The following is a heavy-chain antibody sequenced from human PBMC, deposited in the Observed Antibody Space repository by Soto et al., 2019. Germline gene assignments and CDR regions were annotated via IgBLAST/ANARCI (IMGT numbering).Heavy chain of an antibody. CDR3: ASRYYYDSSGYYVPFDY. J-gene: IGHJ4*02. V-gene: IGHV1-69*06. CDR2: IIPIFGTA. Sequence: ASVKVSCKASGGTFSSYAISWARQAPGQGLEWMGGIIPIFGTANYAQKFQGRVTITADKSTSTAYMELSSLRSEDTAVYYCASRYYYDSSGYYVPFDYWGQGTLVTVSS. D-gene: IGHD3-22*01. CDR1: GGTFSSYA.